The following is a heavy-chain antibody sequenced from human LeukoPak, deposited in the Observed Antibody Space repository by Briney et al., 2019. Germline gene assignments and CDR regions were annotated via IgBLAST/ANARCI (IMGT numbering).Heavy chain of an antibody. Sequence: SQTLSLTCTVSGGSISSGGYYWRWIRQHPGKGLEGIGYIYYSGSTYYNPSLKSRVTISVDTSKNQFSLKLSSVTAADTAVYYCARGGDTAMVYWGQGTLVTVSS. CDR3: ARGGDTAMVY. CDR1: GGSISSGGYY. V-gene: IGHV4-31*03. J-gene: IGHJ4*02. CDR2: IYYSGST. D-gene: IGHD5-18*01.